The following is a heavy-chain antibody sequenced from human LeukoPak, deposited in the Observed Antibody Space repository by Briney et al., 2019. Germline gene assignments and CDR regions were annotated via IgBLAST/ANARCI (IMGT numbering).Heavy chain of an antibody. CDR3: ASLNGGFHLPFDY. Sequence: SETLSLACAVSGYSISSGYYWGWIRQPPGKGLEWIGIIYHSGSTYYNPFLKSRVTISVDTSKNQFSLKLSSVTAADTAVYYCASLNGGFHLPFDYWGQGTLVTVSS. CDR2: IYHSGST. CDR1: GYSISSGYY. V-gene: IGHV4-38-2*01. D-gene: IGHD3-16*01. J-gene: IGHJ4*02.